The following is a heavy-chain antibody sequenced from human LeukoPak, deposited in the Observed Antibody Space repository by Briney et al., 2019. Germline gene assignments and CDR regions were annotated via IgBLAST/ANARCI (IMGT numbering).Heavy chain of an antibody. CDR3: ARHKTIAAAADY. CDR2: IYPDDSDT. Sequence: GESLQISCKGSGYNFTNYWIVWVRQLPGKGLEWMGFIYPDDSDTRYSPSFQGQVTFSADKSITTAYLQWSSLKASDTAMYYCARHKTIAAAADYWGQGTLGTVSS. J-gene: IGHJ4*02. V-gene: IGHV5-51*01. CDR1: GYNFTNYW. D-gene: IGHD6-13*01.